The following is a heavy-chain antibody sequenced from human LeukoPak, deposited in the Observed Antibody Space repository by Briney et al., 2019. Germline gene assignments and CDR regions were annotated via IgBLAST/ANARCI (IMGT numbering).Heavy chain of an antibody. D-gene: IGHD6-13*01. Sequence: SETLSLTCTVSGGSISSSSYYWGWIRQPPGKGLEWIGSIYYSGSTYYNPSLKSRVPISVDTSKNQFSLKLSSVTAADTAVYYCARTAGTRNGFDYWGQGTLVTVSS. V-gene: IGHV4-39*01. CDR2: IYYSGST. CDR3: ARTAGTRNGFDY. J-gene: IGHJ4*02. CDR1: GGSISSSSYY.